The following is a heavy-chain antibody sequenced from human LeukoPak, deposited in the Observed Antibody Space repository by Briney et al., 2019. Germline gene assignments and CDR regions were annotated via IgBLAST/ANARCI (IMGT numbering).Heavy chain of an antibody. Sequence: SETLSLTCAVYGGSFSGYYWSWIRQPPGKGLEWIGEINHSGSTNYNPSLKSRVTISVDTSKNQFSLKLSSVTAADTAVYYCARGMGIAVAGPYFDYWGQGTLVTVSS. J-gene: IGHJ4*02. CDR2: INHSGST. CDR1: GGSFSGYY. D-gene: IGHD6-19*01. CDR3: ARGMGIAVAGPYFDY. V-gene: IGHV4-34*01.